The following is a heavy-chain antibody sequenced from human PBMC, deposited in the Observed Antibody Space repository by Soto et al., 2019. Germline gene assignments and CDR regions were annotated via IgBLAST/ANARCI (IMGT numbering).Heavy chain of an antibody. CDR1: GGSINSNDYY. V-gene: IGHV4-39*01. D-gene: IGHD2-15*01. CDR3: PNVVVAATRHTDFDS. CDR2: IYYDGST. Sequence: SETLSLTCTVSGGSINSNDYYWAWIRQPPGKGLAWIGSIYYDGSTYYNPSLKSRVTISVDTSKNQFSLRLRYVTAADTAIYYCPNVVVAATRHTDFDSWGQGTLVTVS. J-gene: IGHJ4*02.